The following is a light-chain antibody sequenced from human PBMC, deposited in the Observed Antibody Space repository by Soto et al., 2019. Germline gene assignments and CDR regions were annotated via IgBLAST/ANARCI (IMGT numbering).Light chain of an antibody. V-gene: IGKV3-15*01. CDR1: QSVSSN. CDR3: QQYGSSVT. J-gene: IGKJ4*01. CDR2: GAS. Sequence: EIVMTQSPATLSVSPGERATLSCRASQSVSSNLAWYQQKPGQAPRLLIYGASTRATGIPARSSGSGSGTEFTLTISRLEPEDFAVYYCQQYGSSVTFGGGTKVEIK.